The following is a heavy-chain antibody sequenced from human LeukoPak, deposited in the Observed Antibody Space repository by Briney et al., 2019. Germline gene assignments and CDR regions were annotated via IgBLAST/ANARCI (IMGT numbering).Heavy chain of an antibody. J-gene: IGHJ6*03. CDR2: LYHSDSA. CDR3: ARQHDSYYYYYIDV. CDR1: GGSISSSSYY. Sequence: SETLSLTCTVSGGSISSSSYYWVWIRQPPGRGLEWIGSLYHSDSAYYNTSLRSRVSMSVDTSKNQFSLTLSFVTAAGTAVYYCARQHDSYYYYYIDVWGSGTTVTVSS. V-gene: IGHV4-39*01.